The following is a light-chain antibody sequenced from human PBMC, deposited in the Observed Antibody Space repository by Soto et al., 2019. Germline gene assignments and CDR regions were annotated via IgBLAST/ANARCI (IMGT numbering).Light chain of an antibody. CDR3: SSYAGSNIYYV. CDR1: TSDFGSNNY. J-gene: IGLJ1*01. Sequence: QSVLTQPPSASGSPGQSVTISCTGTTSDFGSNNYVSWYQQHPGKAPKLMIYEVNKRPSGVPDRFSGSKSGNTASLTVYGLQADDEADYYCSSYAGSNIYYVFGTGTKVTVL. CDR2: EVN. V-gene: IGLV2-8*01.